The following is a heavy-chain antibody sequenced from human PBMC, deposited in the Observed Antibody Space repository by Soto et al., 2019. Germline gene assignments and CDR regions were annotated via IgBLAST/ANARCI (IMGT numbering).Heavy chain of an antibody. CDR2: INPSGGST. J-gene: IGHJ6*02. CDR3: ARAYIPIFGVVIRAIDYYGMDV. D-gene: IGHD3-3*01. Sequence: ASVKVSCKASGYTFTSYYMHWVRQAPGQGLEWMGIINPSGGSTSYAQKFQGRVTMTRDTSTSTVYMELSSLRSEDTAVYYCARAYIPIFGVVIRAIDYYGMDVWGQ. V-gene: IGHV1-46*01. CDR1: GYTFTSYY.